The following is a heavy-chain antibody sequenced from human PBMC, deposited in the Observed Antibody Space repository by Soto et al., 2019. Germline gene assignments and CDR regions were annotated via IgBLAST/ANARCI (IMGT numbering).Heavy chain of an antibody. Sequence: GASVKVSCKASGYTFISHAMHWVRQAPGQRLEWMGWINAGDGKTEYSQNFQGRITITGDTSATTVYMELRSLRSEDTAVYFCARDDSSTWYGSINHWGQGTLVTVSS. CDR1: GYTFISHA. V-gene: IGHV1-3*01. CDR3: ARDDSSTWYGSINH. J-gene: IGHJ4*02. CDR2: INAGDGKT. D-gene: IGHD6-13*01.